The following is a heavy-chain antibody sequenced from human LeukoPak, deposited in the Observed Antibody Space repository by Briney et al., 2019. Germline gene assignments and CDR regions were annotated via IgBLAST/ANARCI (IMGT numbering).Heavy chain of an antibody. CDR2: IYYSGST. V-gene: IGHV4-59*08. D-gene: IGHD3-10*01. CDR1: GGSISSYY. J-gene: IGHJ4*02. CDR3: ARSQRYYGSGGIDY. Sequence: SETLSLTCTVSGGSISSYYWSWIRQPPGKGLEWIGYIYYSGSTNYNPSLKSRVTISVDTSKNQFSLKLSSVTAADTAVYYCARSQRYYGSGGIDYWGQGTLVTVSS.